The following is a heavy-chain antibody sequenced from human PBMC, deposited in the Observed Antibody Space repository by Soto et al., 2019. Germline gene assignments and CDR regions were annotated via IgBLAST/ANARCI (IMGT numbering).Heavy chain of an antibody. Sequence: QVQLVQSGAEVKKPGASVKVSFKTSGYTFTNYAIHWVRQAPGQRLEWMGWINAGDGNTKYSQKFQGRVTITRDTSASTAYMELSSLRSEDAAVYYCARSGSCTSTSCYGGFDIWGQGTMVTVSS. V-gene: IGHV1-3*01. J-gene: IGHJ3*02. CDR3: ARSGSCTSTSCYGGFDI. CDR1: GYTFTNYA. D-gene: IGHD2-2*01. CDR2: INAGDGNT.